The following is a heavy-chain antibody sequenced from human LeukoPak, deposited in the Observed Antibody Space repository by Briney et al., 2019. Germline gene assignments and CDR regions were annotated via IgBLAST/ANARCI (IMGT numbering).Heavy chain of an antibody. J-gene: IGHJ4*02. D-gene: IGHD3-3*01. Sequence: GGSLRLFCVASRFTFSNYWMSWVRQAPGKGLEWVANINQDGSKKRYADSVKGRFTISRDNAKNSLYLQMNSLRAEDTALYHCARMSGPFDYWGQGTLVTVSS. CDR3: ARMSGPFDY. CDR1: RFTFSNYW. V-gene: IGHV3-7*03. CDR2: INQDGSKK.